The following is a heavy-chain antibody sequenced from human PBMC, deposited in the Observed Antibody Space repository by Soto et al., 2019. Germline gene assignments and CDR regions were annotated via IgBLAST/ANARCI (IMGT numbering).Heavy chain of an antibody. D-gene: IGHD3-3*01. CDR1: GFTFSSYV. V-gene: IGHV3-30*18. CDR3: AKDLNYDFWSGYSQYYFDY. CDR2: ISYDGSNK. Sequence: QVQLVESGGGVVQPGRSLRLSCAASGFTFSSYVMHWVRQAPGKGLEWVAVISYDGSNKYYADSVKGRFTISRDNSKNTLYLQMNSLRAEDTAVYYCAKDLNYDFWSGYSQYYFDYWGQGTLVTVSS. J-gene: IGHJ4*02.